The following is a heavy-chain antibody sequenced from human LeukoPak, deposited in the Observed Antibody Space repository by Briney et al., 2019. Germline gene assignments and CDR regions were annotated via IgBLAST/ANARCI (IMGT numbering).Heavy chain of an antibody. CDR2: ISAYNGNT. D-gene: IGHD3-10*01. J-gene: IGHJ4*02. CDR3: ARTTYYDGSGSYPADY. Sequence: PSVKLSCKASGYTFTSYGISWVPQAPGQRLEWMGWISAYNGNTNYAQKLQGRVTMTTDTSTSTAYMELRSLRSDDTAVYYCARTTYYDGSGSYPADYWGQGTLVTVSS. CDR1: GYTFTSYG. V-gene: IGHV1-18*01.